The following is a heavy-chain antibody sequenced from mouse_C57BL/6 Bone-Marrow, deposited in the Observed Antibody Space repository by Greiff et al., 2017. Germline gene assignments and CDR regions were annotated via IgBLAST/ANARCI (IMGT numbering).Heavy chain of an antibody. CDR3: AILGGSSSYYFDY. CDR1: GNTFPSSW. V-gene: IGHV1-74*01. D-gene: IGHD1-1*01. J-gene: IGHJ2*01. Sequence: QVQLQQPGAKLVKPGASVKVSSKPSGNTFPSSWRPWLKRRPGQALEWIGRIHPSDIDTNYNQKFKGKATLTVDKSSSTAYMQLSSLTSEDSAVYYCAILGGSSSYYFDYWGQGTTLTVSS. CDR2: IHPSDIDT.